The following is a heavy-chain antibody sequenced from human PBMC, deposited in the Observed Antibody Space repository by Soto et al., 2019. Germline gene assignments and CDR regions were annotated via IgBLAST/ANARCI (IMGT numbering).Heavy chain of an antibody. V-gene: IGHV4-59*08. CDR3: ARRYVSAHDY. J-gene: IGHJ4*02. Sequence: QVQLQESGPGLVKPSETLSLTCTVSGGSISSYYWSWIRQPPGKGLEWIGYIYYSGSTNYNPSLKSRVPRAVDPSKKQLSLKLSSVTAGETAVYYCARRYVSAHDYWGQGTLVTVSS. CDR2: IYYSGST. D-gene: IGHD3-10*01. CDR1: GGSISSYY.